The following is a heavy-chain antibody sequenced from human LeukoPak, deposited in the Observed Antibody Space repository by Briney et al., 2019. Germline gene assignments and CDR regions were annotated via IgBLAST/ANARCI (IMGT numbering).Heavy chain of an antibody. CDR3: ARTRGGGSGYYYYYMDV. J-gene: IGHJ6*03. Sequence: PSETLSLTCTVSGGSISSYYWSWIRQPPGKGLEWIGYIYYSGSTNYNPSLKSRVTISVDTSKNQFSLKLSSVTAADTAVYYCARTRGGGSGYYYYYMDVWGKGTTVTVSS. D-gene: IGHD2-15*01. V-gene: IGHV4-59*01. CDR1: GGSISSYY. CDR2: IYYSGST.